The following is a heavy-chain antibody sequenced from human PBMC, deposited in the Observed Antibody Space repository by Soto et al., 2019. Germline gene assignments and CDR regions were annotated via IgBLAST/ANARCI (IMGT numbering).Heavy chain of an antibody. CDR3: ASLYYSGSGSYQQIYYYYSGMDV. J-gene: IGHJ6*02. CDR1: GDSISSYS. V-gene: IGHV4-59*08. D-gene: IGHD3-10*01. CDR2: IQYNGNT. Sequence: PSETLSRTCTVSGDSISSYSWSWVRQPPGKGLEWIGNIQYNGNTKYSPSLKSLVTMSVDTSKNHFSLKLSSVTAAHTAVYYCASLYYSGSGSYQQIYYYYSGMDVWGQGPTVTVSS.